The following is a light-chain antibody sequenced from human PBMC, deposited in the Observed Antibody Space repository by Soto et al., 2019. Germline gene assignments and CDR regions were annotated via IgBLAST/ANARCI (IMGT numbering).Light chain of an antibody. Sequence: AIQMTQSPSSLSASVGDRVAISCRASQDIRNTLAWYQQKPGEAPKLLIFAASNLQSGVPSRFSGSGSVTDFTLAITGLQPEDFATYYCLQYYNFPWTFGQGTKGDIK. CDR1: QDIRNT. CDR3: LQYYNFPWT. J-gene: IGKJ1*01. CDR2: AAS. V-gene: IGKV1-6*01.